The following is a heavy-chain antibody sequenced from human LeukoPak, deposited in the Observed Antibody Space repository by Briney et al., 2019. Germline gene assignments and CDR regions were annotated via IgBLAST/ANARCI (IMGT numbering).Heavy chain of an antibody. Sequence: SETLSLTCTVSGGSISSTSYYWGWIRQPPGKGLEWIGSIYYTGSTYYNPSLKSRVTLSVDTSKKQFSLKLSSVTAADTAVYYCAGTVTTRYYFDHWGQGTLVTVSS. V-gene: IGHV4-39*07. CDR1: GGSISSTSYY. CDR2: IYYTGST. J-gene: IGHJ4*02. D-gene: IGHD4-17*01. CDR3: AGTVTTRYYFDH.